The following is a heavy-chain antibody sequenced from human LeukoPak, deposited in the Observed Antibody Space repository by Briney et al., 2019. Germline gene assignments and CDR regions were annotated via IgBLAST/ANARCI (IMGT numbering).Heavy chain of an antibody. J-gene: IGHJ4*02. CDR3: ARDNYGFDC. V-gene: IGHV3-33*01. CDR1: GFTFSNYG. D-gene: IGHD3-10*01. CDR2: NWFDGSAK. Sequence: GGSLRLSCAASGFTFSNYGIHWVRQAPGKGLEWVTVNWFDGSAKYSADSVEGRFTISRDNSENKVYLQMNGLRVEDTAVYYCARDNYGFDCWGQGTLVTVSS.